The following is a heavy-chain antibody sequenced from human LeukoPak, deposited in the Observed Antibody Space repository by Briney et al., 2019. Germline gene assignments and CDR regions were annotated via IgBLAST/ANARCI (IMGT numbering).Heavy chain of an antibody. J-gene: IGHJ4*02. CDR1: GFTFSSYV. Sequence: GGSLRLSCAASGFTFSSYVMSWVRQAPGKGLEWVSGISGRGSSTYYADSVKGRFTISRDNSKNTLYLQMNSLRAEDTAVYYCARDRRTAYYFDYWGQGTLVTVSS. V-gene: IGHV3-23*01. CDR2: ISGRGSST. D-gene: IGHD2-2*01. CDR3: ARDRRTAYYFDY.